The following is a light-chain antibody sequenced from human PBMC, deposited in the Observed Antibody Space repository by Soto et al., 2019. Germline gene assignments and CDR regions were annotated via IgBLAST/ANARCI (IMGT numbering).Light chain of an antibody. V-gene: IGKV1-6*02. CDR3: LQDYSYPLT. CDR2: AAS. CDR1: QDIRHD. J-gene: IGKJ4*01. Sequence: AIQMTQSTSSLSAAVGDRVTITCRASQDIRHDLTWYQQKPGKAPKLLISAASTLQSGVPSRFSGSGSGTDFTLTISSLQPEDFETYYCLQDYSYPLTFGGGTKVDIK.